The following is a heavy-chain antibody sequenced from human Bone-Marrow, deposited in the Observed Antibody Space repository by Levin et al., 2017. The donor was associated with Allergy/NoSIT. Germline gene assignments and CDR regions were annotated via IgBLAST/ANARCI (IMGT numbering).Heavy chain of an antibody. CDR2: ISYRGST. V-gene: IGHV4-31*03. CDR3: ASLSGFSFYY. D-gene: IGHD2/OR15-2a*01. J-gene: IGHJ4*02. Sequence: SETLSLTCTVSGGSISSAGYHWTWIRQYPGKGLEWIGYISYRGSTYFNPSLKIRLAMSIDTSEQHFSLNLTSVSAADTSIYYCASLSGFSFYYCCQCALVTVT. CDR1: GGSISSAGYH.